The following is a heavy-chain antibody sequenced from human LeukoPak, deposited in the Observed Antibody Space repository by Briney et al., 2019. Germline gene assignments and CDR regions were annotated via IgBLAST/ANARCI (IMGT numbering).Heavy chain of an antibody. J-gene: IGHJ4*02. D-gene: IGHD2-2*01. CDR2: IIPIFGTA. Sequence: GSSVKVSCKASGGTFSSYAISWVRQAPGQGLEWMGGIIPIFGTANYAQKFQGRVTITADESTSTAYMELSSLRSEDTAVYYCARSLVLAAIRGPFDYWGQGTLVTVSS. V-gene: IGHV1-69*01. CDR3: ARSLVLAAIRGPFDY. CDR1: GGTFSSYA.